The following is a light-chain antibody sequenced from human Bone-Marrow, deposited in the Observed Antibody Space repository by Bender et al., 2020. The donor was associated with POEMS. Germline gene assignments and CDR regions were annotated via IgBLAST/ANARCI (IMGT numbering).Light chain of an antibody. CDR2: SSH. Sequence: QSVLTQPPSASGTPGQRVTISCSGGSSNIGAHAVNWYQHLPGTVPKLLIYSSHRRPSEVPDRFSGSRSGTSASLAISGLQSEDEADYYCGVWGDSLNGWVIGGGTKLTVL. CDR3: GVWGDSLNGWV. V-gene: IGLV1-44*01. CDR1: SSNIGAHA. J-gene: IGLJ3*02.